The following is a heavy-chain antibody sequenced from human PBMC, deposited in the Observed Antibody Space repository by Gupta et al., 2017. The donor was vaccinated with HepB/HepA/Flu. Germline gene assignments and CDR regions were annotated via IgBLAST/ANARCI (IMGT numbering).Heavy chain of an antibody. CDR3: ARAKLLRYSSSWRPLDY. CDR2: IYHSGST. J-gene: IGHJ4*02. CDR1: GGSISSSNW. Sequence: QVQLQESGPGLVKPSGTLSLTCAVSGGSISSSNWWSWVRQPPGKGLEWIGEIYHSGSTNYNPSLKSRVTISVDKSKNQFSLKLSSVTAADTAVYYCARAKLLRYSSSWRPLDYWGQGTLVTVSS. D-gene: IGHD6-13*01. V-gene: IGHV4-4*02.